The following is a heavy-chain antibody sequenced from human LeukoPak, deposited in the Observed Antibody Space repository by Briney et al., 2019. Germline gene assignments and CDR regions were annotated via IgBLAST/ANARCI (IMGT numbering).Heavy chain of an antibody. V-gene: IGHV3-11*04. CDR1: GVSISSSNSY. D-gene: IGHD2-15*01. Sequence: LSLTCTVSGVSISSSNSYWGWIRQAPGKGLEWVSYISSSGSTIYYADSVKGRFTISRDNAKNSLYLQMNSLRAEDTAVYYCARSVVAATETFDYWGQGTLVTVSS. J-gene: IGHJ4*02. CDR2: ISSSGSTI. CDR3: ARSVVAATETFDY.